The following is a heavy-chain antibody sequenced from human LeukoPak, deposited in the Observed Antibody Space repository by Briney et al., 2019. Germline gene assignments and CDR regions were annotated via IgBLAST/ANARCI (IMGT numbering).Heavy chain of an antibody. CDR1: GFTFSSYW. V-gene: IGHV3-7*01. Sequence: GGSLRLSCAASGFTFSSYWMSWVRQAPGKGLEWVANIKQDGSEKYYVDSVKGRFTISRDNAKNSLYLQMNSLRAEDTAVYYCARGSRYDYVWGSYRYTYDYWGQGTLVTVSS. CDR2: IKQDGSEK. J-gene: IGHJ4*02. CDR3: ARGSRYDYVWGSYRYTYDY. D-gene: IGHD3-16*02.